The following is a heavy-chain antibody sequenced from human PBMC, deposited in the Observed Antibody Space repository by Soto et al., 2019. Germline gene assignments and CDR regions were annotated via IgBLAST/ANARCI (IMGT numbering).Heavy chain of an antibody. Sequence: GGSLRLSCAASGFTFSGHPMHWVRQAPGKGLEWVAVISNDGINKYYADFVKGRFTISRDNSKNTLYLQMNSLRAEDAATYYCASGRGPSSCISTSCYSKYYLDYWGEGT. J-gene: IGHJ4*02. CDR3: ASGRGPSSCISTSCYSKYYLDY. V-gene: IGHV3-30-3*01. CDR2: ISNDGINK. CDR1: GFTFSGHP. D-gene: IGHD2-2*01.